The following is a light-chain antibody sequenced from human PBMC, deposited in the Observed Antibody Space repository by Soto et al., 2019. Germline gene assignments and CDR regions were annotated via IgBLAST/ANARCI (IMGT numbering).Light chain of an antibody. V-gene: IGKV3-20*01. CDR3: QQYGSSPS. J-gene: IGKJ3*01. CDR2: GAF. Sequence: EIVLTQSPGTLSLSPGERATLSCRASQSVSNNYLAWYQQKPGQAPRLLIYGAFSRATGIPDRFSGGGSGTDFTLTISRLEPEDFAVYYCQQYGSSPSFGPGTKVD. CDR1: QSVSNNY.